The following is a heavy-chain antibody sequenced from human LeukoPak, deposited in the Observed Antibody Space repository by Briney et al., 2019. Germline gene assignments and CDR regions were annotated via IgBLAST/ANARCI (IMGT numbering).Heavy chain of an antibody. J-gene: IGHJ4*02. D-gene: IGHD6-19*01. CDR2: IYSGGST. CDR3: ASPGIAVALRY. Sequence: GGSLRLSCAASGFTVSSNYMSWVRQAPGKGLEWVSVIYSGGSTYYADSVKGRFTISRDNSKNTLYLQMNSLRAEDTAVYYCASPGIAVALRYWGQGTLVTVSS. V-gene: IGHV3-53*01. CDR1: GFTVSSNY.